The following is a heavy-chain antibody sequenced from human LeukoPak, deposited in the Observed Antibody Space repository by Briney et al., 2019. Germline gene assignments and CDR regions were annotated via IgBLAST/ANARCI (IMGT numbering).Heavy chain of an antibody. Sequence: VASVKVSCKASGYTFTGYYMHWVRQAPGQGLEWMGWINPNSGGTNYAQKFQGRVTMTRDTSISTAYMELSRLRSDDTAVYYCARWALYYDFWSGYSTPFDYWGQGTLVTVSS. CDR2: INPNSGGT. J-gene: IGHJ4*02. V-gene: IGHV1-2*02. CDR3: ARWALYYDFWSGYSTPFDY. D-gene: IGHD3-3*01. CDR1: GYTFTGYY.